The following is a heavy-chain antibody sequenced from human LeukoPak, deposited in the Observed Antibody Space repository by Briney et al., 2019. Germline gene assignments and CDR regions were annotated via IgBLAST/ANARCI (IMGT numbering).Heavy chain of an antibody. CDR1: GGSISSYY. CDR3: ASLRGYYYDY. D-gene: IGHD5-12*01. J-gene: IGHJ4*02. CDR2: IYYSGST. Sequence: PSETLSLTCTVSGGSISSYYWSCIRQPPGKGLEWIGNIYYSGSTNYNPSLKSRVTISVDTSKNQFSLKLSSVTAADAAVYYCASLRGYYYDYWGQGTQVTVSS. V-gene: IGHV4-59*08.